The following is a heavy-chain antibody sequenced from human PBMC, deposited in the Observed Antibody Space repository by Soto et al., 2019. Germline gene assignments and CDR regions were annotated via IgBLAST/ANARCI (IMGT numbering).Heavy chain of an antibody. J-gene: IGHJ6*02. CDR1: GFTFSNYP. Sequence: GGSLRLSCAASGFTFSNYPLHWVRQAPGKGLEWVAFISDDRNNKYYADSVKGRSTISSDNSKNTLFLQMNSLRGEDTAVYFCAREMESSSGDYYYYGMDVWGQGTTVTVSS. CDR2: ISDDRNNK. D-gene: IGHD6-6*01. CDR3: AREMESSSGDYYYYGMDV. V-gene: IGHV3-30-3*01.